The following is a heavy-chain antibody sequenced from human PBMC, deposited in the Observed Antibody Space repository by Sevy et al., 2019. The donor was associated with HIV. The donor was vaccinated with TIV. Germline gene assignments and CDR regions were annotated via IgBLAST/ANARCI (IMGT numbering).Heavy chain of an antibody. D-gene: IGHD3-3*01. CDR3: ARSWYYDFWSGYFTGWFDP. Sequence: SETLSLTCAVYGGSFSGYYWSWIRQPPGKGLEWIGEINHSGSTNYNPSLKSRVTISVDTSKNQFSLRLSSVTAADTAVYYCARSWYYDFWSGYFTGWFDPWGQGTLVTVSS. V-gene: IGHV4-34*01. CDR1: GGSFSGYY. CDR2: INHSGST. J-gene: IGHJ5*02.